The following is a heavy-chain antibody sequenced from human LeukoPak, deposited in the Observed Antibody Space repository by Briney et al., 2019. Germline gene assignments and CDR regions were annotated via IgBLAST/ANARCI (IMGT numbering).Heavy chain of an antibody. Sequence: PGGSLRLSCAASGFTFSSYAMSWVRQAPGKGLEWVSAISGSGGSTYYADSVKGRFTISRNNSKNTLHMQTNSLRAEDTAVYYCAKGSYDSSAIGWFDPWGQGTLVAVSS. J-gene: IGHJ5*02. CDR1: GFTFSSYA. CDR2: ISGSGGST. V-gene: IGHV3-23*01. D-gene: IGHD3-22*01. CDR3: AKGSYDSSAIGWFDP.